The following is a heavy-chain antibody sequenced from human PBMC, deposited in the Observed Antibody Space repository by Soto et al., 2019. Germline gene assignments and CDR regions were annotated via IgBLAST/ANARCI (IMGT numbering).Heavy chain of an antibody. CDR3: ATRITVFGLLIPPFDP. D-gene: IGHD3-3*01. J-gene: IGHJ5*02. CDR2: INPTGGT. CDR1: GGSVNGYY. V-gene: IGHV4-34*02. Sequence: QVHLQQWGAGLLKPSETLSLTCAVYGGSVNGYYWNWIRQTPGKGLEWIGEINPTGGTHYNPSLKSRVTMSVDTSKNQFSLRLSSVTAADTAIYYCATRITVFGLLIPPFDPWGQGTQVTVSS.